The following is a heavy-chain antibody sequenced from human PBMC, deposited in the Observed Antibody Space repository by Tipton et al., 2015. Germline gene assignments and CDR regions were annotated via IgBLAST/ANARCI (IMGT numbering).Heavy chain of an antibody. CDR2: IVVASGNT. CDR1: GFTFSSSA. Sequence: QSGAEVKKPGTSVKVSCKASGFTFSSSAVQWVRQARGQRLEWIGWIVVASGNTNYAQKFQERVTITRDMSTNTAYMELSSLRSDDAAVYYCATLIPTVTLFSYAMDVWGQGTTVTVSS. CDR3: ATLIPTVTLFSYAMDV. D-gene: IGHD4-17*01. V-gene: IGHV1-58*01. J-gene: IGHJ6*02.